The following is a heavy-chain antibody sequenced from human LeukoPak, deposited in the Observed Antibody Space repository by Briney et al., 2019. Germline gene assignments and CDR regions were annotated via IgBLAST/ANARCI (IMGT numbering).Heavy chain of an antibody. CDR3: ARTHRRYDSSGYYSY. J-gene: IGHJ4*02. D-gene: IGHD3-22*01. Sequence: HPGGSLRLSCAASGFTFSSYGMHWVRQAPGKGLEWVAVIWYDGSNKYYADSVKGRFTISRDNSKNTLYLQMNSLRAEDTAVYYCARTHRRYDSSGYYSYWGQGTLVTVSS. V-gene: IGHV3-33*08. CDR1: GFTFSSYG. CDR2: IWYDGSNK.